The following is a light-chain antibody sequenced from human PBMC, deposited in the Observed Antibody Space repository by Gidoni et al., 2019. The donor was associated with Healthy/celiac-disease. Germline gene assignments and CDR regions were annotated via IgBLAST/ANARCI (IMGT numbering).Light chain of an antibody. Sequence: DIKMPQSPSTLSVSVGDRVTITCRASQSISSWLAWYQQKPGKAPKLLIYKASSLESGVPSRSSGSGSGTEFTLTISSLQPDDFATYYCQQYNSKGTFGQXTKVEIK. V-gene: IGKV1-5*03. CDR3: QQYNSKGT. CDR2: KAS. CDR1: QSISSW. J-gene: IGKJ1*01.